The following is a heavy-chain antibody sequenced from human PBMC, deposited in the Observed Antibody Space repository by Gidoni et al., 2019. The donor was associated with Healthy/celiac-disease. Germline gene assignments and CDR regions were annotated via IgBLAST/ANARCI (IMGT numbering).Heavy chain of an antibody. CDR3: ARDQVGGGLGHDY. Sequence: QVQLVESGGGVVQPGRSLRLSCAASGFPFSSYGMHWVRQAPGKGLEWVAVIWYDGSNKYYADSVKGRFTISRDNSKNTLYLQMNSLRAEDTAVYYCARDQVGGGLGHDYWGQGTLVTVSS. J-gene: IGHJ4*02. CDR2: IWYDGSNK. CDR1: GFPFSSYG. D-gene: IGHD1-26*01. V-gene: IGHV3-33*01.